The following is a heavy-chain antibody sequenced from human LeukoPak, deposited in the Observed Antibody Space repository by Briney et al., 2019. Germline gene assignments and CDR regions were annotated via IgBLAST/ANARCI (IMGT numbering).Heavy chain of an antibody. CDR2: ISDIGSI. D-gene: IGHD2/OR15-2a*01. CDR1: GGSISSCY. V-gene: IGHV4-59*08. Sequence: PSETLSLTCTVSGGSISSCYWSWIRQPSGKGLEWIAYISDIGSINYNPSLKSRVTISLDTSKNQFSLKLSSVTAADTAVYYCAGHHPRNTVDFWGQGTLVTVSS. J-gene: IGHJ4*02. CDR3: AGHHPRNTVDF.